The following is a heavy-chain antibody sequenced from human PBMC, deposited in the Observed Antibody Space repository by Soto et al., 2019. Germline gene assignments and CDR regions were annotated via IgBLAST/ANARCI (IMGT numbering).Heavy chain of an antibody. CDR2: ISGSGGST. CDR3: AKDRYSSGWFPPKTNDAFDI. Sequence: EVQLLESGGGLVQPGGSLRLSCAASGFTFSSYAMSWVRQAPGKGLEWVSSISGSGGSTYYADSVKGRFTISRDNSKNTLYLQMNSRRAEDTAVYYCAKDRYSSGWFPPKTNDAFDIWGQGTMVTVSS. J-gene: IGHJ3*02. D-gene: IGHD6-19*01. V-gene: IGHV3-23*01. CDR1: GFTFSSYA.